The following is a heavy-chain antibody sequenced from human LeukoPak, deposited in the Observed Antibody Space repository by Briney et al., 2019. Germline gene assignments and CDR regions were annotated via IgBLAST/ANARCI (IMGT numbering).Heavy chain of an antibody. D-gene: IGHD6-13*01. CDR1: GYTFNGYY. J-gene: IGHJ4*02. CDR3: ATIAAAGTYSFVY. CDR2: INPNSGGT. V-gene: IGHV1-2*02. Sequence: ASVTVSCKASGYTFNGYYMHWVRQAPGQGLEWMGWINPNSGGTNYAQKFQVRVTMTRDTSISTAYMELSRLRSDDTAVYYCATIAAAGTYSFVYWGQGTLVTVSS.